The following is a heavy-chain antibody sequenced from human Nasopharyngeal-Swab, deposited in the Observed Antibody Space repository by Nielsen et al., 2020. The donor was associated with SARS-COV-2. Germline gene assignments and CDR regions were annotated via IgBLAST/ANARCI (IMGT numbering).Heavy chain of an antibody. Sequence: GESLKISCAASGFTFSSYSMNWVRQAPGKGLEWVSYISSSSSYIYYADSVKGRFTISRDNAKNSLYLQMNSLRAEDTAVYYCAGGSGYDTFDYWGQGTLVTVFS. CDR1: GFTFSSYS. D-gene: IGHD5-12*01. CDR3: AGGSGYDTFDY. J-gene: IGHJ4*02. V-gene: IGHV3-21*05. CDR2: ISSSSSYI.